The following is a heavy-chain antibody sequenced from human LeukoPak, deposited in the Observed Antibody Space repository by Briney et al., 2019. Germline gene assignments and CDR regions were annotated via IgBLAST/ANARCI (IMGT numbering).Heavy chain of an antibody. D-gene: IGHD3-3*01. CDR1: GYTFTSYG. CDR2: ISAYNGNT. Sequence: ASVKVSCKASGYTFTSYGISWVRQAPGQGLEWMGWISAYNGNTNYAQKLQGRVTMTTDTSPSTAYMELRSLRSDDTAVYYCARDYDFWSGYYTAGLFDYWGQGTLVTVSS. J-gene: IGHJ4*02. CDR3: ARDYDFWSGYYTAGLFDY. V-gene: IGHV1-18*01.